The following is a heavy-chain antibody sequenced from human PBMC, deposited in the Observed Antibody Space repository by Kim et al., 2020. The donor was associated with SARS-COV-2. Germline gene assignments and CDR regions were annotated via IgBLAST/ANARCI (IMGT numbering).Heavy chain of an antibody. CDR2: INPSGGST. CDR3: ARDSAYGDYPWYFDY. V-gene: IGHV1-46*01. D-gene: IGHD4-17*01. CDR1: GYTFTSYY. Sequence: ASVKVSCKASGYTFTSYYMHWVRQAPGQGLEWMGIINPSGGSTSYAQKFQGRVTMTRDTSTSTVYMELSSLRSEDTAVYYCARDSAYGDYPWYFDYWGQGTLVTVSS. J-gene: IGHJ4*02.